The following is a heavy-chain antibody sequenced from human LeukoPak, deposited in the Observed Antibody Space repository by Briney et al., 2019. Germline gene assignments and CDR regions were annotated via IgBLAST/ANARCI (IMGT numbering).Heavy chain of an antibody. CDR2: MNYSGSF. CDR1: GDSLSSFY. Sequence: PSDPLSLTCTVSGDSLSSFYWSWIRHPPGKGLEWIASMNYSGSFNYNPPLKSRIPISVDTSKNQFSLKLSSVTAADTAVYYCAREWAAAGTNWFDPWGQGTLVTVSS. D-gene: IGHD6-13*01. J-gene: IGHJ5*02. V-gene: IGHV4-59*01. CDR3: AREWAAAGTNWFDP.